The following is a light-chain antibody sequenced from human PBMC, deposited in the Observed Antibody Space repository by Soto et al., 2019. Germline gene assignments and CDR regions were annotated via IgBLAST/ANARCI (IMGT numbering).Light chain of an antibody. CDR2: ATS. Sequence: DIQMTQYPSSPCASVGVRVTITCRGSQNIGTSLAWYQHKPGKAPKLLIYATSTLQSGVPARFSGSGSGTEFTLTISTLQAEDFATYFCQESYSTPAVSFGGGTKVDI. CDR1: QNIGTS. CDR3: QESYSTPAVS. J-gene: IGKJ4*01. V-gene: IGKV1-39*01.